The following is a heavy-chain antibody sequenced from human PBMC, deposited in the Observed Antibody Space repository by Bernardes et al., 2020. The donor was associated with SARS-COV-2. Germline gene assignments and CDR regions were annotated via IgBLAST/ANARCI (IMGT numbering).Heavy chain of an antibody. J-gene: IGHJ6*02. V-gene: IGHV1-69*13. CDR3: ASLPLPSTYYYGMDV. CDR2: IIPIFGTA. CDR1: GGTFSSYA. Sequence: SMKVSCKASGGTFSSYAISWVRQAPGQGLEWMGRIIPIFGTANYAQKFQGRVTITADESTSTAYMELSSLRSEDTAVYYCASLPLPSTYYYGMDVWGQGTTVTVSS.